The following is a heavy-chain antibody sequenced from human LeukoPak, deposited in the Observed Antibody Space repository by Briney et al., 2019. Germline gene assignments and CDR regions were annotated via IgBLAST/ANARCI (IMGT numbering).Heavy chain of an antibody. CDR1: GGSISSYY. CDR3: ARVGSGSFDY. CDR2: IYYSGGT. D-gene: IGHD1-1*01. Sequence: PSETLSLTCTVSGGSISSYYWSRIRQPPGKGLEWIGYIYYSGGTNYNPSLKSRITTSIDTSKNQFSLRLSSVTAADTAVYYCARVGSGSFDYWGQGTLVTVSS. V-gene: IGHV4-59*01. J-gene: IGHJ4*02.